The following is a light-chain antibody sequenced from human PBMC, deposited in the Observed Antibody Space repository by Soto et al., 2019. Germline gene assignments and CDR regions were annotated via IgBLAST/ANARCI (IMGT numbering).Light chain of an antibody. CDR2: EVN. Sequence: QSVLTQPASVSGAPGQSITISCTGTSNDVGGYKYVSWYQQRPGTAPQLIMFEVNNRPSGVSDRFSGSRSANTASLTISGLQAQDEADYYCSSYSSNNILSYVFGTGTKLTVL. V-gene: IGLV2-14*03. CDR3: SSYSSNNILSYV. J-gene: IGLJ1*01. CDR1: SNDVGGYKY.